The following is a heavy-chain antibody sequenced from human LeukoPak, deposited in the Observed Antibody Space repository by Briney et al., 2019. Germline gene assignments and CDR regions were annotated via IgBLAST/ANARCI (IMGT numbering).Heavy chain of an antibody. CDR3: ARATNHDYYDSSGYYYY. J-gene: IGHJ4*02. D-gene: IGHD3-22*01. CDR2: ISAYNGNT. CDR1: GYTFTSYG. V-gene: IGHV1-18*01. Sequence: ASVKVSCKASGYTFTSYGISWVRQAPGQGLEWMGWISAYNGNTNYAQKLQGRVTMTIDTSTSTAYMELRSLRSDDTAVYYCARATNHDYYDSSGYYYYWGQGTLVTVSS.